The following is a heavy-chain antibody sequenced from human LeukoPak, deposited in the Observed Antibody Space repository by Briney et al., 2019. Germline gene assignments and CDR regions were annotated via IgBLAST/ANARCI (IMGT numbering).Heavy chain of an antibody. Sequence: ASVKVSCKASGYTFTSYAMHWVRQAPGQRLEWMGWINAGNGNTKFSQKFQGRVTITRDTSADTAYMELSSLRSEDTAVYYCARLKYCTNGVCYAGFDYWGQGTLVAVSS. CDR2: INAGNGNT. V-gene: IGHV1-3*01. D-gene: IGHD2-8*01. CDR1: GYTFTSYA. CDR3: ARLKYCTNGVCYAGFDY. J-gene: IGHJ4*02.